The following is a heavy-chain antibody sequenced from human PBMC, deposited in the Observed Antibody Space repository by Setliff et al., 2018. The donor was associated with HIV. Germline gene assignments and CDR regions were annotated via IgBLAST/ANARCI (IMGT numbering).Heavy chain of an antibody. D-gene: IGHD3-16*01. CDR2: IYTSGNT. V-gene: IGHV4-61*02. J-gene: IGHJ3*02. CDR1: GGSISSGSYY. Sequence: SETLSLTCTVSGGSISSGSYYWSWIRQPAGKGLEWIGRIYTSGNTYYNPSLKSRVTISVDTSKNQFSLKLSSVTAADTAVYYCASGGVDFVWGSYSPVPIWGQGTMVTVSS. CDR3: ASGGVDFVWGSYSPVPI.